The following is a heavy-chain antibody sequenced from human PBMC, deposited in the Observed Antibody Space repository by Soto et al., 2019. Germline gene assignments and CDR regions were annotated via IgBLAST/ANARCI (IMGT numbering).Heavy chain of an antibody. Sequence: QVQLVESGGGVVQPGRSLRLSCAASGFTFSSYGMHWVRQAPGNGLEWVAVISYDGSNEYYADSVKGRFTISRDNAKNALYLGMNCLRAEDTAVSYCAKSDMVRGVILGYWGQGTLVTVSS. D-gene: IGHD3-10*01. V-gene: IGHV3-30*18. J-gene: IGHJ4*02. CDR2: ISYDGSNE. CDR1: GFTFSSYG. CDR3: AKSDMVRGVILGY.